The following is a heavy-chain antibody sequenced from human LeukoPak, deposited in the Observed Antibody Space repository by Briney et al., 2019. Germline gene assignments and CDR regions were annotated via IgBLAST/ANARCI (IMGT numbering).Heavy chain of an antibody. CDR3: ARIDSGYDWEDYYDSSGYYSDY. J-gene: IGHJ4*02. V-gene: IGHV3-30-3*01. D-gene: IGHD3-22*01. CDR1: GFTFSSYA. CDR2: ISYDGSNK. Sequence: GRSLRLSCAASGFTFSSYAMHWVRQAPGKGLEWVAVISYDGSNKYYADSVKGRFTISRDNSKNTLYLQVNSLRAEDTAVYYCARIDSGYDWEDYYDSSGYYSDYWGQGTLVTVSS.